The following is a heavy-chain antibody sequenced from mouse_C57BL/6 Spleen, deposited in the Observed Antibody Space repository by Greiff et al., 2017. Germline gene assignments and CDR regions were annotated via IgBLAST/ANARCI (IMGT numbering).Heavy chain of an antibody. CDR2: IDPETGGT. CDR3: TLITTGAMDY. J-gene: IGHJ4*01. D-gene: IGHD1-2*01. Sequence: QVQLQQSGAELMKPGASVKLSCKASGYTFTDYEMHWVKQTPVHGLEWIGAIDPETGGTAYNQKFKGKAILTADKSSSTAYMELRSLTSEDSAVYYCTLITTGAMDYWGQGTSVTVSS. CDR1: GYTFTDYE. V-gene: IGHV1-15*01.